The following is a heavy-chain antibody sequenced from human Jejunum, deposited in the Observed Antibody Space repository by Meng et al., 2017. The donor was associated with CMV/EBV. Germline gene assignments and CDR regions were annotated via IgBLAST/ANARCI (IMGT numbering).Heavy chain of an antibody. D-gene: IGHD3-16*01. CDR3: ARDLSRGISYETGS. CDR1: FIFSAQH. V-gene: IGHV3-72*01. Sequence: FIFSAQHMDWVRQAPGKGLEWVGRIRNRAESYTIDYAASVRGRFIISRDDSKNSLYLQMNNLETEDTAVYYCARDLSRGISYETGSWGQGTLVTVSS. CDR2: IRNRAESYTI. J-gene: IGHJ5*02.